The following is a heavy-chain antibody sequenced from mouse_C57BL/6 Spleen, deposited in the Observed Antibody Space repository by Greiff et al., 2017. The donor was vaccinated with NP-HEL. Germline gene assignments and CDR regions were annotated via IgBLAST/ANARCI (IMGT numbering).Heavy chain of an antibody. Sequence: QVQLQQSGAELVKPGASVKISCKASGYAFSSYWMNWVQQRPGKGLEWIGQIYPGDGDTNYNGKFKGKATLTADKSSSTAYLQLSSLTSEDSAVYFCARLEDGYYDYWGQGTTLTVSS. V-gene: IGHV1-80*01. CDR2: IYPGDGDT. CDR3: ARLEDGYYDY. D-gene: IGHD2-3*01. J-gene: IGHJ2*01. CDR1: GYAFSSYW.